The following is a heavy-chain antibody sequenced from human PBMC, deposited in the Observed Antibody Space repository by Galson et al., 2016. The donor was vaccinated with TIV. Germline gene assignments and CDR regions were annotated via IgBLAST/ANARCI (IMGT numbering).Heavy chain of an antibody. J-gene: IGHJ4*02. V-gene: IGHV3-30*18. CDR1: GFTFSAYG. Sequence: SLRLSCAASGFTFSAYGMYRVRQAPGKGLEWVTFISYDGDDQNYAASVKGRFTVSRDNSKNTLNLQMRSLKPEDTAVYYCAKDQVPTTPMALIDSWGQGTLVTVSS. CDR2: ISYDGDDQ. CDR3: AKDQVPTTPMALIDS. D-gene: IGHD5-18*01.